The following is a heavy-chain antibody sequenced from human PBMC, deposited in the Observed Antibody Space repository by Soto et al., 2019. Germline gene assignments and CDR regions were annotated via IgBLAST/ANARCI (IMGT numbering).Heavy chain of an antibody. V-gene: IGHV1-3*01. CDR3: ARTRITMVRGVIKGFTYYFDY. Sequence: GASVKVSCKASGYTFTSYAMHWVRQAPGQRLEWMGWINAGNGNTKYSQKFQGRVTITRDTSASTAYMGLSSLRSEDTAVYYCARTRITMVRGVIKGFTYYFDYWGQGTLVTVTS. CDR1: GYTFTSYA. J-gene: IGHJ4*02. D-gene: IGHD3-10*01. CDR2: INAGNGNT.